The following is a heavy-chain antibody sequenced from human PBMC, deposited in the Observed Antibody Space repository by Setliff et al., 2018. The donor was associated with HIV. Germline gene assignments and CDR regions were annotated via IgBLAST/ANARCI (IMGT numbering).Heavy chain of an antibody. CDR2: ISAYNGHT. Sequence: ASVKVSCKASGYSLSDCGVSWVRRAPGQGLEWMGWISAYNGHTDYAEKVQDRVTMTTDTSTATAYMELRSLRSDDTAVYYCARDDGGYNYAEAFDVWGQGTMVTVSS. CDR1: GYSLSDCG. CDR3: ARDDGGYNYAEAFDV. J-gene: IGHJ3*01. D-gene: IGHD3-16*01. V-gene: IGHV1-18*01.